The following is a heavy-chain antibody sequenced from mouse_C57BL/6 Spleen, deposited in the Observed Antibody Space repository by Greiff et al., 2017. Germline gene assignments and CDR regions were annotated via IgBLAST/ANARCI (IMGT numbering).Heavy chain of an antibody. J-gene: IGHJ3*01. V-gene: IGHV14-4*01. CDR3: AKNYGSYLFAY. Sequence: EVQLQQSGAELVRPGASVKLSCTASGFNIKDAYMHWVKQRPEQGLEWIGWIDPENGDTEYASQFQGKATITADTSSNTAYLQRSSLTSEDTAVYYCAKNYGSYLFAYWGQGTLVTVSA. CDR2: IDPENGDT. CDR1: GFNIKDAY. D-gene: IGHD1-1*01.